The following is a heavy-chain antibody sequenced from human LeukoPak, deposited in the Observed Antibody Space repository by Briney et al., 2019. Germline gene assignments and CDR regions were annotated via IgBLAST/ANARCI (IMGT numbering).Heavy chain of an antibody. CDR1: GFTFSSFA. CDR2: ISNSGGST. Sequence: GGSLRLSCAGSGFTFSSFAMSWVRQAPGKGLEWVSGISNSGGSTYYADSVKGRFTISRDNSKNTLYLQMNSLRDEDTAVYHCAKVAHDSGSYYPDYWGQGTLVTVSS. CDR3: AKVAHDSGSYYPDY. D-gene: IGHD3-10*01. V-gene: IGHV3-23*01. J-gene: IGHJ4*02.